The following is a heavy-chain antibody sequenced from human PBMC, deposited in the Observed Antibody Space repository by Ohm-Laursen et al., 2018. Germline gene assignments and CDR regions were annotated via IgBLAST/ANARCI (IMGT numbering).Heavy chain of an antibody. Sequence: SLRLSCTASGFTFSSYSMNWVRQAPGKGLEWVSYISSSSSTIYYADSVKGRFTISRDNAKNSLYLQMNSLRAEDTAVYYCARERRFDMSAFDIWGQGTMVTVSS. J-gene: IGHJ3*02. CDR1: GFTFSSYS. CDR3: ARERRFDMSAFDI. V-gene: IGHV3-48*01. D-gene: IGHD3-10*01. CDR2: ISSSSSTI.